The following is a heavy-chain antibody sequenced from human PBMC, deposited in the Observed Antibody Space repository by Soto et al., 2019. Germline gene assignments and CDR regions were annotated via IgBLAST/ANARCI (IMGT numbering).Heavy chain of an antibody. CDR1: GGSFSGYY. CDR3: VRGITTKVVQTDAPDKYDFDS. CDR2: INHGGRS. D-gene: IGHD3-22*01. V-gene: IGHV4-34*01. Sequence: TSETLSLTCAVYGGSFSGYYWSWIRQSPGKGLEWIGEINHGGRSNYNPSLKSRFTISVDTSKNQFSLKLSSVTAADTAVYYCVRGITTKVVQTDAPDKYDFDSWGRGTLVTVSS. J-gene: IGHJ4*02.